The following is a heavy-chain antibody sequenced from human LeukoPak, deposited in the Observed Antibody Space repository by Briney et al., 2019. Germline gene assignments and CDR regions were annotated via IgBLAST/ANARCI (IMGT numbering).Heavy chain of an antibody. CDR1: GFTFSSYW. Sequence: PGGSLRLSCAASGFTFSSYWMSWVRQAPGKGLEWVAVISYDGSNKYYADSVKGRFTISRDNSKNTLYLQMNSLRAEDTAVYYCGGSSGDFDYWGQGTLVTVSS. V-gene: IGHV3-30*03. J-gene: IGHJ4*02. CDR3: GGSSGDFDY. CDR2: ISYDGSNK. D-gene: IGHD2-15*01.